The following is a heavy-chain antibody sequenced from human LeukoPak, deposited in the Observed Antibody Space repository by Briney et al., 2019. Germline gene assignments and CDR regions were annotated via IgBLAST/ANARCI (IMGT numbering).Heavy chain of an antibody. CDR3: ARKAAAANTFDY. CDR2: IIPIFGTA. D-gene: IGHD6-13*01. CDR1: GGTFSSYA. V-gene: IGHV1-69*06. J-gene: IGHJ4*02. Sequence: SVKVSCKASGGTFSSYAISWVRQAPGQGLEWMGGIIPIFGTANYAQEFQGRVTITADKSTSTAYMELSSLRSEDTAVYYCARKAAAANTFDYWGQGTLVTVSS.